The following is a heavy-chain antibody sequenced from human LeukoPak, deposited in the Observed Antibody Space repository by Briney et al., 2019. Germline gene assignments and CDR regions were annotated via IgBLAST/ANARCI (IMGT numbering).Heavy chain of an antibody. D-gene: IGHD3-22*01. CDR1: GGSFSSSSSS. CDR2: INYSGTT. CDR3: TRRRYYDSAGYWHDC. V-gene: IGHV4-39*02. J-gene: IGHJ4*02. Sequence: SETLSLTCTVSGGSFSSSSSSWGWIRQPPGKGLEWIGNINYSGTTKYNPSLNSRVTISVDTSTNHFSLNLSSVTAADTAVYYCTRRRYYDSAGYWHDCWGQGTLVTVSS.